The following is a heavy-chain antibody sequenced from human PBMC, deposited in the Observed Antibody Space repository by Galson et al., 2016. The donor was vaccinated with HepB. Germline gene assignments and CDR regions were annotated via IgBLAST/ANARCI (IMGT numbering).Heavy chain of an antibody. CDR3: AGGYYGSGSYYAY. Sequence: SLRLSCAASGFTFSSYAMSWVRQAPGKGLEWVSVISNSGGCTYYADSVKGRFTISRDNSKNTLYLQMNSLRAEDTAVYYCAGGYYGSGSYYAYWGQGTMVTVSS. J-gene: IGHJ3*01. CDR1: GFTFSSYA. V-gene: IGHV3-23*01. D-gene: IGHD3-10*01. CDR2: ISNSGGCT.